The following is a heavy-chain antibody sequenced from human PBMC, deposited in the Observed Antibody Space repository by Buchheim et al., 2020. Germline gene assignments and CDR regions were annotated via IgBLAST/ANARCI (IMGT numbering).Heavy chain of an antibody. V-gene: IGHV1-46*01. CDR1: GYTFTSYY. Sequence: QVQLVQSGAEVKKPGASVKVSCKASGYTFTSYYMHWVRQAPGQGLEWMGIINPSGGSTSYAQKFQGRVTMNRDTSTSTVYMELSSLRSEDTAVYYCAVARVFGVVNYYYGMDVWGQGTT. J-gene: IGHJ6*02. D-gene: IGHD3-3*01. CDR2: INPSGGST. CDR3: AVARVFGVVNYYYGMDV.